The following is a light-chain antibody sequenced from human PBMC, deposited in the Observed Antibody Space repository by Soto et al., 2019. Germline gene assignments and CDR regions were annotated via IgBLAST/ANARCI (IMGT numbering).Light chain of an antibody. CDR1: SSNIGAGYD. V-gene: IGLV1-40*01. J-gene: IGLJ3*02. CDR3: QSYDSSLSGWV. Sequence: QSVLTQPPSVSGAPGHRVTISCTGSSSNIGAGYDVHWYQQLPGTAPKLLIYGNSNRPSGVPDRFSGSKSGTSASLAITGLQAEDEADYYCQSYDSSLSGWVFGGGTKLT. CDR2: GNS.